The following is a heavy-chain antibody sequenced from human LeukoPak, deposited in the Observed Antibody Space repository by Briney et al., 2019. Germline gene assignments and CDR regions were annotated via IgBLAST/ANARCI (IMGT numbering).Heavy chain of an antibody. V-gene: IGHV4-30-4*01. CDR1: GGAISSGDYY. D-gene: IGHD2-21*02. J-gene: IGHJ4*02. CDR3: ARAECGGDCYLDY. CDR2: IYYSGST. Sequence: SQTLSLTCTVSGGAISSGDYYWSWIRQPSGKGLEWIGYIYYSGSTYCNPSLKSRVTISVDTSKNQFSLKLSSVTAADTAVYYWARAECGGDCYLDYWGQGTLVTVSS.